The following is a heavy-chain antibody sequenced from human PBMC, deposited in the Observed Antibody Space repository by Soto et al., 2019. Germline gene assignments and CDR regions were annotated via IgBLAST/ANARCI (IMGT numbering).Heavy chain of an antibody. D-gene: IGHD3-3*01. V-gene: IGHV3-23*01. CDR2: ISGSGGST. J-gene: IGHJ6*02. Sequence: GGSLRLSCAASGFTFSSYAMSWVRQAPGKGLEWVSAISGSGGSTYYADSVKGRFTISRDNSKNTLYLQMNSLRAEDTAVYYCAEDLPPGYYDFWSGYYEEYYYYGMDVWGQGTTVTVSS. CDR1: GFTFSSYA. CDR3: AEDLPPGYYDFWSGYYEEYYYYGMDV.